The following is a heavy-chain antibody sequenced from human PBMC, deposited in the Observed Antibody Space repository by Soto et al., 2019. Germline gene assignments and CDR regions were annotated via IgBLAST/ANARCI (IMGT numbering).Heavy chain of an antibody. Sequence: LSLTCAVSGGSISSSNWWSWVRQPPGKGLEWIGEIYHSGSTNYNPSLKSRVTISVDKSKNQFSLKLSSVTAADTAVYYCARDGAAMAIYGMDVWGQGTTVTVSS. CDR3: ARDGAAMAIYGMDV. D-gene: IGHD5-18*01. V-gene: IGHV4-4*02. CDR2: IYHSGST. CDR1: GGSISSSNW. J-gene: IGHJ6*02.